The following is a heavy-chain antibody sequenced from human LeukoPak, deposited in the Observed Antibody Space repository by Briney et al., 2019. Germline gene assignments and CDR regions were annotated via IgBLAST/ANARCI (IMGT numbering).Heavy chain of an antibody. Sequence: GGSLRLSCAASGFTFSSYWMSWVRQAPGKGLEWVANIKQDGSEKYYVDSVKGRFTISRDNAKNSLYLQMNSLRAEDTAVYYCARAQWSGYDPGHIDYWGQGTLVTVSS. D-gene: IGHD5-12*01. CDR3: ARAQWSGYDPGHIDY. J-gene: IGHJ4*02. CDR2: IKQDGSEK. CDR1: GFTFSSYW. V-gene: IGHV3-7*01.